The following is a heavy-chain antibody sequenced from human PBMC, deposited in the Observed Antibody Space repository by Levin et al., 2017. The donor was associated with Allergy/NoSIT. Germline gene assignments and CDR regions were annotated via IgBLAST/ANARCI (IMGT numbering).Heavy chain of an antibody. J-gene: IGHJ4*02. CDR1: GHSPSNTY. CDR3: ARDSGGDFSYGYYSY. D-gene: IGHD2-21*01. Sequence: ASVKVSCKTSGHSPSNTYIHWVRQAPGQGLEWMGRINPVRGGTDYAEIFQGRITMTWDASISTAYMELSTLRSGDTAFYYCARDSGGDFSYGYYSYWGQGTLVTVSS. V-gene: IGHV1-2*06. CDR2: INPVRGGT.